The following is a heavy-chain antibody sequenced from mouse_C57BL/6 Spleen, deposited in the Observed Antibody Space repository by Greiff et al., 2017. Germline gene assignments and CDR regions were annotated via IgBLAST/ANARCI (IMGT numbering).Heavy chain of an antibody. CDR2: ISSGSSTI. CDR1: GFTFSDYG. CDR3: ARYDCVTDYYAMDY. V-gene: IGHV5-17*01. D-gene: IGHD2-4*01. Sequence: EVHVVESGGGLVKPGGSLKLSCAASGFTFSDYGMHWVRQAPEKGLEWVAYISSGSSTISYADTVKGRFTISRDHAKNTLFLQMTSLRSEDTAMYYCARYDCVTDYYAMDYWGQGTSVTVSS. J-gene: IGHJ4*01.